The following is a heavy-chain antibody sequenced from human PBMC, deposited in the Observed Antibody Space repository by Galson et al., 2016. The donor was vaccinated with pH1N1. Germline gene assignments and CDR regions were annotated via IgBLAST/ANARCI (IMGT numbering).Heavy chain of an antibody. J-gene: IGHJ4*02. CDR3: ARAVAAAGSH. V-gene: IGHV3-23*01. CDR2: VNGAGGQT. Sequence: SLRLSCAASGFTFTNYGMTWVRQAPGKGLEWVSNVNGAGGQTYYSDSVKGRFTISRDNSRNMLFLQMNSLTVEDTAVYYCARAVAAAGSHWGQGTLVTVSS. CDR1: GFTFTNYG. D-gene: IGHD6-13*01.